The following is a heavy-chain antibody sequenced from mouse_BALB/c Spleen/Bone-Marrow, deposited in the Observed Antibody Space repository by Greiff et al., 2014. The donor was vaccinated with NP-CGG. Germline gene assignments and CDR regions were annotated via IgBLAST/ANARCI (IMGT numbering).Heavy chain of an antibody. CDR1: GYAFTNYL. J-gene: IGHJ2*01. V-gene: IGHV1-54*01. D-gene: IGHD2-14*01. CDR2: INPGSGSN. Sequence: VQLVESGAELVRPGTSVKVSCKASGYAFTNYLIEWVKQRPGQGLEWIGVINPGSGSNNYNEKFKGKEKLTADKSSSTAYMQLSSLTSDDYAVYFCARGDYRSYYFDHWGQGTTLTVSS. CDR3: ARGDYRSYYFDH.